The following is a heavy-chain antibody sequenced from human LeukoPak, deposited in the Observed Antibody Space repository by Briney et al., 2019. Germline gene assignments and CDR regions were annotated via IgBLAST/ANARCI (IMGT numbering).Heavy chain of an antibody. D-gene: IGHD3/OR15-3a*01. CDR3: ARDDGFSSYSY. J-gene: IGHJ4*02. CDR2: MNLDGSEK. Sequence: GGSLRLSCAASGFTFSSYWMTWVRQAPGKGLEWVANMNLDGSEKFYVDSVKGRFTISRDNAKNSLFLQMNSLTVEDTAVYYCARDDGFSSYSYWGQGTLVTVSS. V-gene: IGHV3-7*01. CDR1: GFTFSSYW.